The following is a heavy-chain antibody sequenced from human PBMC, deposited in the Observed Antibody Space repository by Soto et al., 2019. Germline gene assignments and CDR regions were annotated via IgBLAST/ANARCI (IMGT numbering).Heavy chain of an antibody. V-gene: IGHV1-3*05. CDR2: INIGSGNT. CDR1: GYDFSSYA. CDR3: ARDGGDCGYRLIYYYSTGLDV. Sequence: QVQLVQSGAEEKQPGASVRLSCKASGYDFSSYAMHWVRQAPGQRLEWMGWINIGSGNTEYSQNFQDRITITRDTSSSTVYMELNSLKSEDTAVYYCARDGGDCGYRLIYYYSTGLDVWGQGTMVTVSS. J-gene: IGHJ6*02. D-gene: IGHD5-12*01.